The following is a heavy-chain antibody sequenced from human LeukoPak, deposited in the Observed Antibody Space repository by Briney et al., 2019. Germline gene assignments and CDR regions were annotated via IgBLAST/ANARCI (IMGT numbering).Heavy chain of an antibody. CDR1: GFTFSSYW. J-gene: IGHJ3*02. Sequence: GGSLRLSCAASGFTFSSYWMSWVRQAPGKGLEWVDNIKQDGSEKYYVDSVKGRFTISRDNAKNSLYLQMNSLKAEDTAVYYCAREGLTPHDAFDIWGQGTMVTVSS. V-gene: IGHV3-7*01. CDR2: IKQDGSEK. CDR3: AREGLTPHDAFDI.